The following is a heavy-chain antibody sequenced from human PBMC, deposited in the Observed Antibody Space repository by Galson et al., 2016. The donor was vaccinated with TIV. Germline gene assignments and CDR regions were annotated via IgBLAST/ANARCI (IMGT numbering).Heavy chain of an antibody. CDR2: ISSSSTFI. J-gene: IGHJ4*02. CDR3: AREARPTLFGVSIIDY. D-gene: IGHD3-3*01. Sequence: SLRLSCAASGFTFSSYTMHWVRQAPGKEPQWVSSISSSSTFIYYADSVKGRFTISRDNTNDLLYLEMSSLRVEDTAMYYCAREARPTLFGVSIIDYWGQGTVVTVSS. V-gene: IGHV3-21*01. CDR1: GFTFSSYT.